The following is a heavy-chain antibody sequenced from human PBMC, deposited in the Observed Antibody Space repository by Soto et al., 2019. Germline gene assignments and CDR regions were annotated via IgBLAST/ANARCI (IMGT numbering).Heavy chain of an antibody. CDR3: TTVKPVAGSFDY. V-gene: IGHV3-15*07. Sequence: LSCVASGFSFSNSSMNWFHQAPGKRLEWVGRIKGKTDGGTIDYAAPVKGRLTISRDDSKNTVYLQINTLKTEDTAVYYCTTVKPVAGSFDYWGQGTLVTVSS. D-gene: IGHD6-19*01. CDR2: IKGKTDGGTI. CDR1: GFSFSNSS. J-gene: IGHJ4*02.